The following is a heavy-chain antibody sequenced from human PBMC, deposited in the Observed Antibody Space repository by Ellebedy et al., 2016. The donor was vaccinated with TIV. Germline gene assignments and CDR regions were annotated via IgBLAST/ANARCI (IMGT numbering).Heavy chain of an antibody. CDR3: ARGSGSYYGCLDY. CDR2: ISAYKGNT. Sequence: AASVKVSCKASGYTFTGYYMHWVRQAPGQGLEWMGWISAYKGNTNYAQKFQGRVTMTTDTSTSTAYMDLRSLRSDDTAVYYCARGSGSYYGCLDYWGQGTLVTVSS. CDR1: GYTFTGYY. V-gene: IGHV1-18*04. D-gene: IGHD1-26*01. J-gene: IGHJ4*02.